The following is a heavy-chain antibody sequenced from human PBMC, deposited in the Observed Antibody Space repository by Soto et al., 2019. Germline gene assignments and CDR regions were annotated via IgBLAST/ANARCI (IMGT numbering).Heavy chain of an antibody. CDR1: GGSIRSNYW. CDR3: ARNLTNYDDNWVDP. D-gene: IGHD1-7*01. CDR2: IYHTGRT. J-gene: IGHJ5*02. Sequence: SETLSLTCVVSGGSIRSNYWWSWVRQPPGKGLQWIGDIYHTGRTNYNPSLKSRAAISVDKSKNRFSLKLTSVTAADTAVYYFARNLTNYDDNWVDPWGQGTLVTVSS. V-gene: IGHV4-4*02.